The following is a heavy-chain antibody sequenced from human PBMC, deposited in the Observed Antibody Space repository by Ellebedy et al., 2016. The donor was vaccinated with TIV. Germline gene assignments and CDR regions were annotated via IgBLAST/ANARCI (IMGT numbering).Heavy chain of an antibody. J-gene: IGHJ5*02. D-gene: IGHD6-19*01. CDR1: GYTFTSYD. CDR3: ARVEKEKWLVNNHWFDP. V-gene: IGHV1-8*01. Sequence: AASVKVSCKASGYTFTSYDINWVRQAPGQGLEWMGWMNPISGNTCYAQKFQGRVTMTRNTSKSTADMELSSLISEDTDVYYCARVEKEKWLVNNHWFDPWGQGTLVTVAS. CDR2: MNPISGNT.